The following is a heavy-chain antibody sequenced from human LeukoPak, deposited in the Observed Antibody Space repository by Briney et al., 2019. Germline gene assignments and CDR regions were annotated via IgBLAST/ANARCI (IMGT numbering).Heavy chain of an antibody. CDR2: INPDSGGT. CDR3: ASDRNGYYDSSGYLDY. CDR1: GYTFTGYY. D-gene: IGHD3-22*01. Sequence: GASVKVSCKASGYTFTGYYMHWVRQAPGQGLEWMGCINPDSGGTNYAQKFQGRVTMTRDTSITTAYMELSSLRSDDTAVYYCASDRNGYYDSSGYLDYWGQGTLVTVSS. V-gene: IGHV1-2*02. J-gene: IGHJ4*02.